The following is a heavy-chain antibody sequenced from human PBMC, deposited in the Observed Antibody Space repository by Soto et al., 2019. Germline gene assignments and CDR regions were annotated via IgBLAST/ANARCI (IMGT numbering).Heavy chain of an antibody. D-gene: IGHD3-9*01. CDR2: IDPSDSYT. CDR1: GYSFTSYW. J-gene: IGHJ4*02. Sequence: GESLKISCKGSGYSFTSYWISWVRQMPGKGLEWMGRIDPSDSYTNYSPSFQGHVTISADKSISTAYLQWSSLKASDTAMYYCARLPTPILTGYYLGMWYYFDYWGQGTLVTVSS. CDR3: ARLPTPILTGYYLGMWYYFDY. V-gene: IGHV5-10-1*01.